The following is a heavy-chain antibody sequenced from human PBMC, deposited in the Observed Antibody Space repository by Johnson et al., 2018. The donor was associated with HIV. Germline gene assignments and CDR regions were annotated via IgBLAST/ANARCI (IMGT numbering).Heavy chain of an antibody. Sequence: QVQLVESGGGLVKPGGSLRLSCAASGFSFSDYYMSWIRQAPGKGLEWLSHISRSCSLLYYADSVKGRFTISRDNAKNSLFLHMNSLRTEETGVYYCARVLGDYAYHIWGQGTRVTVSS. CDR2: ISRSCSLL. CDR3: ARVLGDYAYHI. V-gene: IGHV3-11*04. J-gene: IGHJ3*02. D-gene: IGHD4-17*01. CDR1: GFSFSDYY.